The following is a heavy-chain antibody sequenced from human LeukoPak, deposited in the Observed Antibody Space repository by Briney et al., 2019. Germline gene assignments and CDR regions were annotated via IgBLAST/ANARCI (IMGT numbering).Heavy chain of an antibody. J-gene: IGHJ3*02. V-gene: IGHV4-59*08. CDR1: GGSISTYY. CDR3: ARQRGSYGGYDHDAFNI. CDR2: IYYSGST. Sequence: SEXLSLTCAVSGGSISTYYWSWIRQPPGKGLEWIGYIYYSGSTNYKPSLKSRVSISVDTAKNQFSLKLSSVTAADTAVYYCARQRGSYGGYDHDAFNIWGQGTMVTVSS. D-gene: IGHD5-12*01.